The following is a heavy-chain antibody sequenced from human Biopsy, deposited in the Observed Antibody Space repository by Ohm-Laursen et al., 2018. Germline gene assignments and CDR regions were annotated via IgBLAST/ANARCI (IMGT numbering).Heavy chain of an antibody. J-gene: IGHJ2*01. V-gene: IGHV4-61*03. Sequence: SDTLSLTCTVSGVSINGGRYYWNWIRHHPGKGLEWIGNIFYSANTYYNPSLKSRVTMSVDTSKNHFSLRLRSVTPADTAIYYCARDRGYYSDRTVPGYFDLWGRGTLVTVPS. D-gene: IGHD3-22*01. CDR1: GVSINGGRYY. CDR3: ARDRGYYSDRTVPGYFDL. CDR2: IFYSANT.